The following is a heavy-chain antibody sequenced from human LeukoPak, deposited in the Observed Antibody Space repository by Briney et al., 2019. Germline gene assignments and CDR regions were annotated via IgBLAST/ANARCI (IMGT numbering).Heavy chain of an antibody. V-gene: IGHV3-7*03. CDR1: GFTFGNYW. CDR3: ARTTSFMFYY. D-gene: IGHD1-1*01. CDR2: IKRDGSER. Sequence: PGGSLRLSCAVSGFTFGNYWMSWVRQTPGQGPEWVANIKRDGSERYYVDSVKGRFTISRDNAKSSLFLEMSSLRVEDTAVHYCARTTSFMFYYWGQGTLVTVSS. J-gene: IGHJ4*02.